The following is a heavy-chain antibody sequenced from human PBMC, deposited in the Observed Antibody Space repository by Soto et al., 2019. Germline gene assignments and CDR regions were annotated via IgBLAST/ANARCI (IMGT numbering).Heavy chain of an antibody. CDR3: AADPYYYDSSDYYSFDQ. D-gene: IGHD3-22*01. CDR2: IVVASGNT. Sequence: GASVKVSCKASGFNFRTTAVQGVRHARGQRLEWIGWIVVASGNTNYAQNFQERVTITRDMSTSTAYLDVSRLRSEDTAVYYCAADPYYYDSSDYYSFDQWGQGTLVTVS. V-gene: IGHV1-58*01. J-gene: IGHJ4*02. CDR1: GFNFRTTA.